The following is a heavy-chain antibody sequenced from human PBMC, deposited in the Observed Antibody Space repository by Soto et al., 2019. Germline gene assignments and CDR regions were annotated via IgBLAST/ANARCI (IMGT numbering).Heavy chain of an antibody. CDR1: GFTFSSYS. J-gene: IGHJ6*03. CDR3: ARDSIVVVPAANYYYYYMDV. D-gene: IGHD2-2*01. Sequence: GGSLRLSCAASGFTFSSYSMNWVRQAPGKGLEWVSYISSSSSTIYYADSVKGRLTISRDNAKNSLYLQMNSLRAEDTAVYYCARDSIVVVPAANYYYYYMDVWGKGTTVTVSS. CDR2: ISSSSSTI. V-gene: IGHV3-48*01.